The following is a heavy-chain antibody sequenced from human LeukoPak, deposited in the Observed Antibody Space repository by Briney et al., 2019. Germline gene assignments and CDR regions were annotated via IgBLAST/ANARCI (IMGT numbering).Heavy chain of an antibody. CDR1: GGSISSYY. Sequence: PSETLSLTCTVSGGSISSYYCSWIRQPPGKGLEWIGYICYSGSTNYNPSLKSRVTISVDTSKNQFSLKLSSVTAADTAVYYCARVGPNSSGYFDFDYWGQGTLVTVSS. D-gene: IGHD3-22*01. CDR3: ARVGPNSSGYFDFDY. CDR2: ICYSGST. V-gene: IGHV4-59*01. J-gene: IGHJ4*02.